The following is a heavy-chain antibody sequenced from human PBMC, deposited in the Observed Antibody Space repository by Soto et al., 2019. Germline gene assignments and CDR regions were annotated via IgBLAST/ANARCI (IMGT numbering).Heavy chain of an antibody. Sequence: SETLSLTCAVSGYSISSGYYWGWLRQPPGKGLEWIGSIYHGGSTYYNPSLNSRVTLSIDTSKNQFSLKLSSVTAADTAVFYCARHYSSGSRNWFDPWGQGTLVTVSS. CDR3: ARHYSSGSRNWFDP. CDR1: GYSISSGYY. D-gene: IGHD6-19*01. CDR2: IYHGGST. J-gene: IGHJ5*02. V-gene: IGHV4-38-2*01.